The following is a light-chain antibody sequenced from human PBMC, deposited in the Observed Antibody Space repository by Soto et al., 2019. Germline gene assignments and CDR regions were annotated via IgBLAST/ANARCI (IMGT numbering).Light chain of an antibody. V-gene: IGKV3-20*01. J-gene: IGKJ1*01. CDR2: AAS. CDR1: QNVSDS. Sequence: IVLTQSPGTLSLSKGERATLSCRASQNVSDSLAWYQQKPGQAPSLIFHAASNRPPGIPARFTGSGSGTDFTLTISRLEPEDFAVYYCQQYGSSPGTFGQGTKVDNK. CDR3: QQYGSSPGT.